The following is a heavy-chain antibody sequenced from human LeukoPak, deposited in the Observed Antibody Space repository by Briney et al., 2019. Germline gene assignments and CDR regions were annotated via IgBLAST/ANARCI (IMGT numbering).Heavy chain of an antibody. J-gene: IGHJ6*03. Sequence: GGSLRLSCTASGFTFSSYTMNWVRQAPGKGLEWVSHISSSSSPIYYADSVKGRFTISRDNAKHSLHLQMNSLRAEDTAVYYCARWGVPIYYYYMDVWGKGTTVTVSS. CDR3: ARWGVPIYYYYMDV. D-gene: IGHD3-16*01. CDR1: GFTFSSYT. CDR2: ISSSSSPI. V-gene: IGHV3-48*01.